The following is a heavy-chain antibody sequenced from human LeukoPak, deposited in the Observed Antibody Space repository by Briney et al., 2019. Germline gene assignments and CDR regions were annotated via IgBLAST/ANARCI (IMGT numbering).Heavy chain of an antibody. J-gene: IGHJ4*02. V-gene: IGHV4-39*07. CDR3: ARVESGSRFDY. Sequence: PSETLSLTCTVSGGSISSGGYHWGWIRQSPGKGLEWIGTIYYSGSTYYNPSLKSRVTISVDTSKNQFSLKLSSVTAADTAVYYCARVESGSRFDYWGQGTLATVSS. CDR1: GGSISSGGYH. CDR2: IYYSGST. D-gene: IGHD6-13*01.